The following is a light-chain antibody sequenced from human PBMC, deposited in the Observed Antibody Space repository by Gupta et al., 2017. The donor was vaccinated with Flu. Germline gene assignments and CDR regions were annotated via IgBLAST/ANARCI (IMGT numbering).Light chain of an antibody. CDR1: NSDVVGYNY. CDR3: SSHTSSNPLV. J-gene: IGLJ3*02. V-gene: IGLV2-14*01. Sequence: STATSTTASNSDVVGYNYVSWYHHQPGKAPTLMLYEVSKRTSGVSTRFSGSKSGNTASLTIPGIQAEDEADYYCSSHTSSNPLVFGGGTKLTVL. CDR2: EVS.